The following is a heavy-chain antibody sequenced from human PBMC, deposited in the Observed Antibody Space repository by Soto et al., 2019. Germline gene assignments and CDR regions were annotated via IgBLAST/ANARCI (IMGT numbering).Heavy chain of an antibody. D-gene: IGHD3-10*01. Sequence: NPSETLSLTCSVSGTSIRGYYWTWIRQPPGKGLEWIGYIYYTGTTKYNPSLKSRATISVDTSKNQFSLRLNSVTAADTAVYYCAREVSSFGSNHFDSWGQGALVTVSS. CDR1: GTSIRGYY. CDR2: IYYTGTT. V-gene: IGHV4-59*01. CDR3: AREVSSFGSNHFDS. J-gene: IGHJ4*02.